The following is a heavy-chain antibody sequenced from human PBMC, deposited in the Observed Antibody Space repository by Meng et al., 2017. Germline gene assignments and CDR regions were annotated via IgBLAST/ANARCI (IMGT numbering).Heavy chain of an antibody. CDR3: ASGANYHYQVDY. Sequence: SVKVSCKASGGTFSSYAISWVRQAPGQGLEWMGGIIPIFGAANNAQKFQGRVTITADASTSTAYMELGSLRSEDTAVYYCASGANYHYQVDYWGQGTLVTVSS. J-gene: IGHJ4*02. CDR1: GGTFSSYA. D-gene: IGHD4/OR15-4a*01. V-gene: IGHV1-69*13. CDR2: IIPIFGAA.